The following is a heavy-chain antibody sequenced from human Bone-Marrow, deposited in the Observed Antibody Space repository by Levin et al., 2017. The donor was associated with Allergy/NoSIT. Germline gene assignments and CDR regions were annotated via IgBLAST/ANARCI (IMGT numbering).Heavy chain of an antibody. V-gene: IGHV3-11*05. Sequence: AGGSLRLSCAASGFTFTDYYMSWLRQAPGKGLEWVSYLSSSSSDTKYSDSVRGRFTISRDNAKNSLYLQMNSLRAEDTAVYYCARVKGSYSSDYWGQGSLVTVSS. D-gene: IGHD1-26*01. CDR1: GFTFTDYY. J-gene: IGHJ4*02. CDR3: ARVKGSYSSDY. CDR2: LSSSSSDT.